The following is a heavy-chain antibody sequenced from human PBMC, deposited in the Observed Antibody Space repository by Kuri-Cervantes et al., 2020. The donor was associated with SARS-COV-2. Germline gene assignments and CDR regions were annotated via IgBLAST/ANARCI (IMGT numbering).Heavy chain of an antibody. CDR1: GFTFDDYA. Sequence: GGSLRLSCAASGFTFDDYAMHWVRQAPGKGLEWVSGISWNSGSIGYADSVKGRFTISRDNAKNSLYLQMNSLRAEDTAVYYCASYGDYEGYWGQGTLVTVSS. V-gene: IGHV3-9*01. J-gene: IGHJ4*02. D-gene: IGHD4-17*01. CDR2: ISWNSGSI. CDR3: ASYGDYEGY.